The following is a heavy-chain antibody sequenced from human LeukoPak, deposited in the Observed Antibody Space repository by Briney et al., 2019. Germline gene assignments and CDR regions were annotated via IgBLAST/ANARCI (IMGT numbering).Heavy chain of an antibody. CDR1: GLTVSSKD. Sequence: GGSLRLSCAASGLTVSSKDMSWVRQAPGKGLEWVSVIYSGGSTYYADSVKGRFTISRDNSKNTLYLQMNSLRAEDTAVYYCARGDYWGQGTLVTVSS. V-gene: IGHV3-66*01. CDR3: ARGDY. CDR2: IYSGGST. J-gene: IGHJ4*02.